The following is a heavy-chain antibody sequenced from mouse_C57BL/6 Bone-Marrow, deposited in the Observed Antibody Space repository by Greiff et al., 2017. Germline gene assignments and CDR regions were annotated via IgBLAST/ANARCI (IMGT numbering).Heavy chain of an antibody. D-gene: IGHD2-1*01. CDR1: GYTFTSYW. J-gene: IGHJ1*03. Sequence: QVQLQQPGAELVRPGASVKVSCKASGYTFTSYWMHWVKQRPVQGLEWIGSIDPSDSDTNYNQKFKGKATLTVDKSSSTAYMQLSSLTSEDSAVDYCASMYCGNGEDYCDDWGKGTTVTVSS. CDR2: IDPSDSDT. CDR3: ASMYCGNGEDYCDD. V-gene: IGHV1-74*01.